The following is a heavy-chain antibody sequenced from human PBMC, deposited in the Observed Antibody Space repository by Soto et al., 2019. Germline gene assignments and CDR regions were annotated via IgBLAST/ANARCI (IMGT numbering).Heavy chain of an antibody. Sequence: SETLSLTCTVSGGSISSYYWTWIWQPPGKGLEWIGYIYYSGSTNYNPSLKSRVTISVDTSKNQFSLKLSSVTAADTAVYYCARHFRDYGDYYFDYWGQGTLVTVSS. J-gene: IGHJ4*02. CDR3: ARHFRDYGDYYFDY. CDR2: IYYSGST. V-gene: IGHV4-59*08. CDR1: GGSISSYY. D-gene: IGHD4-17*01.